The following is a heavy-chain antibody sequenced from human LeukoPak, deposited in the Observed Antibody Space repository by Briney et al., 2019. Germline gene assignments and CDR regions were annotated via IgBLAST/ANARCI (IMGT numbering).Heavy chain of an antibody. Sequence: PSETLSLTCTVSGGSLRSSSYYWGWIRQPPGKGLEWVSSISSSSSYIYYADSVKGRFTISRDNAKNSLYLQMNSLRAEDTAVYYCARVIRGRRDYGDNSVWWFDPWGQGTLVTVSS. J-gene: IGHJ5*02. D-gene: IGHD4/OR15-4a*01. CDR3: ARVIRGRRDYGDNSVWWFDP. CDR2: ISSSSSYI. V-gene: IGHV3-21*01. CDR1: GGSLRSSS.